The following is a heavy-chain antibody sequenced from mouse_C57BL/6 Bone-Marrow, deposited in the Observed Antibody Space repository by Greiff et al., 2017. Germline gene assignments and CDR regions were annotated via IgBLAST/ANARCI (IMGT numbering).Heavy chain of an antibody. CDR2: IDPENGDT. Sequence: EVKLLESGAELVRPGASVKLSCTASGFNIKDDYMHWVKQRPEQGLEWIGWIDPENGDTEYASKFQGKATITADTSSNPAYLQLSSLTSEDTAVYYCTTGGYWYFDVWGTGTTVTVSS. V-gene: IGHV14-4*01. CDR1: GFNIKDDY. J-gene: IGHJ1*03. D-gene: IGHD1-1*02. CDR3: TTGGYWYFDV.